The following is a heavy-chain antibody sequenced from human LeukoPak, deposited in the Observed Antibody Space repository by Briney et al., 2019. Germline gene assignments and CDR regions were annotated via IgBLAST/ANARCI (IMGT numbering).Heavy chain of an antibody. Sequence: PGRSLRLSCAASGFTFDDYAMHWVRQAPGKGLEWVSGISWNSGSIGYADSVKGRSTISRDNAMNSLYLQMNSLRAEDTALYYCAKACGGDCYSIGFDYWGQGTLVTVSS. CDR2: ISWNSGSI. CDR3: AKACGGDCYSIGFDY. V-gene: IGHV3-9*01. J-gene: IGHJ4*02. D-gene: IGHD2-21*02. CDR1: GFTFDDYA.